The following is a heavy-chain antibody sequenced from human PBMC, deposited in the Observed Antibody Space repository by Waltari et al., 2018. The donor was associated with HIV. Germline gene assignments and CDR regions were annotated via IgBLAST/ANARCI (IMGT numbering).Heavy chain of an antibody. CDR3: ARLDHGEDY. CDR2: ISSSGSTI. CDR1: GFTFSSYE. V-gene: IGHV3-48*03. D-gene: IGHD4-17*01. Sequence: EVQLVESGGGLVQPGGSLRLSCAASGFTFSSYEMNWVRQAPGKGLEWVADISSSGSTIYYADSVKGRFTISRDNAKNSLHLQMNSLRAEDTAVYYCARLDHGEDYWGQGTLVTVSS. J-gene: IGHJ4*02.